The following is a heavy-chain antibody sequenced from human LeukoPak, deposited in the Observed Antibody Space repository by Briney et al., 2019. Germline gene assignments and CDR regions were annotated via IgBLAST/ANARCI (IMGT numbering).Heavy chain of an antibody. D-gene: IGHD2-2*01. CDR3: ARGYCSSTSCPKAYYFDY. CDR1: GFTFSSYW. J-gene: IGHJ4*02. CDR2: INSDGSST. Sequence: PGGSLRLSCAASGFTFSSYWMHWVRQAPGKGLVWVSRINSDGSSTSYADSVKGRFTIFRDNAKNTLYLQLNSLRAEDTAVYYCARGYCSSTSCPKAYYFDYWGQGTLVTVSS. V-gene: IGHV3-74*01.